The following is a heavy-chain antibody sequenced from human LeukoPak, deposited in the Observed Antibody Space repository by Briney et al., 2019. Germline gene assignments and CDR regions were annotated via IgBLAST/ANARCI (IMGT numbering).Heavy chain of an antibody. V-gene: IGHV3-7*03. CDR1: GFTFNGYW. CDR2: IKQDGSEK. CDR3: ARGIDY. J-gene: IGHJ4*02. Sequence: GGSLRLSCAASGFTFNGYWMSWVRQAPGKGLEWVANIKQDGSEKYYVDSVRGRFTISRDTSKNMVFLQMNSLRVEDTAVYYCARGIDYWGRGTLVTVSS.